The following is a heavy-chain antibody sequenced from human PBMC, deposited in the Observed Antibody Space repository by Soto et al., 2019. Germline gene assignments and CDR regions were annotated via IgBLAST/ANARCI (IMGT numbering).Heavy chain of an antibody. J-gene: IGHJ4*02. CDR1: GFTFSTYW. CDR2: INGDGIDT. CDR3: ARGWGNGTAGY. D-gene: IGHD2-8*01. V-gene: IGHV3-74*01. Sequence: EVQVVESGGGLVQPGGSLRLSCAASGFTFSTYWMHWVRQAPGKGLVWVSRINGDGIDTHYADSAKGRFTISRDNAKNTLYLQMNSLRAEDTAVYYCARGWGNGTAGYWGQGTLVTVSS.